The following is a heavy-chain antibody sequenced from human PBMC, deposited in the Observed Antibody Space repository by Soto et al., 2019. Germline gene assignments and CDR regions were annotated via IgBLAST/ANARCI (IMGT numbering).Heavy chain of an antibody. CDR2: IWYDGSNK. J-gene: IGHJ4*02. D-gene: IGHD3-22*01. Sequence: QVQLVESGGGVVQPGRSLRLSCAGSGFTFSSNGMQWVRQAPGKGLEWAAVIWYDGSNKYYADSVKGRFTISRVNSKNSLYLQMNSLRAEDTAVYYCAIDYDSNGYPRYYFDYWGQGTLVTVSS. V-gene: IGHV3-33*01. CDR3: AIDYDSNGYPRYYFDY. CDR1: GFTFSSNG.